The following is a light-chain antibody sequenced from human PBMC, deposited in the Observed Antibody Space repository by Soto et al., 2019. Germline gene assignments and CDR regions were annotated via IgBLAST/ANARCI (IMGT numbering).Light chain of an antibody. CDR1: QSVSSNY. J-gene: IGKJ5*01. Sequence: EIVLTQSPGTLSLSPGERATLSCRASQSVSSNYLAWYQQKLGQAPRLLIYGASNRATGIPDRFSGSGSETDFTLTISRLEPEDFALYYCQHYQVGQPIAFGRGTRLEIK. V-gene: IGKV3-20*01. CDR2: GAS. CDR3: QHYQVGQPIA.